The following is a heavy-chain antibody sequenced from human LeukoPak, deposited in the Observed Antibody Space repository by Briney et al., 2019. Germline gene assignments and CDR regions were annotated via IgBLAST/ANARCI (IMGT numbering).Heavy chain of an antibody. D-gene: IGHD6-19*01. V-gene: IGHV3-64*01. J-gene: IGHJ4*02. CDR2: ISSNGRIT. Sequence: PGGSLRLSCAASGFSFGTYAMHWVRQAPGKGLEYVSAISSNGRITYYANSVKGRFPISRDNSKNILYLQMGSLRAEDTAVYYCARVSGWYWFDNWGQGTLVTVSS. CDR3: ARVSGWYWFDN. CDR1: GFSFGTYA.